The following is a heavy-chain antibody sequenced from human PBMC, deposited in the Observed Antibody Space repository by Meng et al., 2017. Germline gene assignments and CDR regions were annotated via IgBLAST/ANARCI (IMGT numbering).Heavy chain of an antibody. J-gene: IGHJ4*02. CDR3: ARGLTYYYDSSGYYFDY. V-gene: IGHV4-61*01. CDR2: IYYSGST. Sequence: KLQESGPWLVSHSETLSPTCTVSGGSVSSGSYYWSWIRQPPGKGLEWIGYIYYSGSTNYNPSLKSRVTISVDTSKNQFSLKLSSVTAADTAVYYCARGLTYYYDSSGYYFDYWGQGTLVTVSS. D-gene: IGHD3-22*01. CDR1: GGSVSSGSYY.